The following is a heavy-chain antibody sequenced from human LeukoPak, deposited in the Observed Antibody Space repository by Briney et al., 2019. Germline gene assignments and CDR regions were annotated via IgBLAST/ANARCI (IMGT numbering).Heavy chain of an antibody. V-gene: IGHV3-15*01. D-gene: IGHD1-1*01. CDR2: IKSRSDGGTT. Sequence: KSGGSLRLSCTASGFTFNNAWMSWVRQAPGKGLEWVGRIKSRSDGGTTDYAAPVTGRFTISRDDSRNTLYLEMNSLKTEDTAVYYCTSSIGTIDFWGQGTLVTVSS. CDR1: GFTFNNAW. J-gene: IGHJ4*02. CDR3: TSSIGTIDF.